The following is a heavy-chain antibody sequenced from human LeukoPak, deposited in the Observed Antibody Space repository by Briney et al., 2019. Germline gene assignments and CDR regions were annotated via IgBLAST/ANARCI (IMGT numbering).Heavy chain of an antibody. CDR1: GGSISSSNW. J-gene: IGHJ4*02. D-gene: IGHD4-17*01. Sequence: PSGTLSLTCAVSGGSISSSNWWSWVRQPPGKGLEWIGEIYHSGSTNYNPSLKSRVTISVDTSKNQFSLKLSSVTAADTAVYYCARHDSPKYGDQFDYWGQGTLVTVSS. CDR2: IYHSGST. V-gene: IGHV4-4*02. CDR3: ARHDSPKYGDQFDY.